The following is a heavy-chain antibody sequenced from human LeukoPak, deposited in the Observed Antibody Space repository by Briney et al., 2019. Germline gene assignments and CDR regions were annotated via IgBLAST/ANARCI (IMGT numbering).Heavy chain of an antibody. CDR1: GGTFSSYA. J-gene: IGHJ3*02. V-gene: IGHV1-69*13. D-gene: IGHD3-22*01. CDR3: ARDLQPTMIVAGDAFDI. Sequence: SVKVSCKASGGTFSSYAISWERQAPGQGLEWMGGIIPIFGTANYAQKFQGRVTITADESTSTAYMELSSLRSEDTAVYYCARDLQPTMIVAGDAFDIWGQGTMVTVSS. CDR2: IIPIFGTA.